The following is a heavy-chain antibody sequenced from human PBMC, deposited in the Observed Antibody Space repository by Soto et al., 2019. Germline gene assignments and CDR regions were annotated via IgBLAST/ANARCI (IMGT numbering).Heavy chain of an antibody. J-gene: IGHJ6*02. Sequence: ASVKVSCKASGYTFTSYGISWVRQAPGQGLEWMGWISAYNGNTNYAQKLQGRVTMTTDTSTSTAYMELRSLRSDDTAVYYCARDTPETWGDYGIQFGMDVWAQGTTVTGSS. CDR2: ISAYNGNT. CDR3: ARDTPETWGDYGIQFGMDV. V-gene: IGHV1-18*01. CDR1: GYTFTSYG. D-gene: IGHD4-17*01.